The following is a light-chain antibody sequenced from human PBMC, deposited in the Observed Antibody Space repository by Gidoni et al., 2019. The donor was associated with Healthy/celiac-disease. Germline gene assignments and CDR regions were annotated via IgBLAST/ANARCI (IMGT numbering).Light chain of an antibody. CDR3: MQALQTPLT. CDR1: QSLLHSNGYNY. CDR2: LGS. V-gene: IGKV2-28*01. J-gene: IGKJ4*01. Sequence: CRSSQSLLHSNGYNYLDWYLQKPGQSPQLLIYLGSNRASGVPDRFSGSGSGTDFTLRISRVEAEDVGVYYCMQALQTPLTFGGGTKVEIK.